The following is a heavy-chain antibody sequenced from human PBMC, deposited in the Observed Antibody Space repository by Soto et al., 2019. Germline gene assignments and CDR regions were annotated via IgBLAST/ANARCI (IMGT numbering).Heavy chain of an antibody. D-gene: IGHD6-13*01. CDR3: ARTPIAAAADVWFDP. J-gene: IGHJ5*02. CDR1: SGSISSSNW. CDR2: IYHSGST. V-gene: IGHV4-4*02. Sequence: QVQLQESGPGLVKPSGTLSLTCAVSSGSISSSNWWSWVRQPPGKGLEWIGEIYHSGSTNYNPSLKSRVTISVDKSKNQFSLKLSSVTAADTAVYYCARTPIAAAADVWFDPWGQGTLVTVSS.